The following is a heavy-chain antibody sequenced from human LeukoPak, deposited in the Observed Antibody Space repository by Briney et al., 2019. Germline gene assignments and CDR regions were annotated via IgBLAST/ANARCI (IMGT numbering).Heavy chain of an antibody. V-gene: IGHV3-74*01. D-gene: IGHD1-26*01. Sequence: GGSLRLSCTASEFTFSNYAMNWVRQAPGKGLVWVSRINSDGSSTNYADSVKGRFTISRDNAKNTLYLQMNSLRAEDTAVYYCARGTFSGSHWGQGTLVTVSS. CDR1: EFTFSNYA. J-gene: IGHJ4*02. CDR2: INSDGSST. CDR3: ARGTFSGSH.